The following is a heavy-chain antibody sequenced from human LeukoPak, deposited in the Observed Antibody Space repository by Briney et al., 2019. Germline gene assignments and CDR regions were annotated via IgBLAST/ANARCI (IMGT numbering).Heavy chain of an antibody. CDR1: GGSFSGYY. CDR3: ASHLRFLEWSNFDY. CDR2: INHSGST. V-gene: IGHV4-34*01. J-gene: IGHJ4*02. D-gene: IGHD3-3*01. Sequence: SETLSLTCAVYGGSFSGYYWSWIRQPPGKGLEWIGEINHSGSTNYNPSLKSRVTISVDTSKNQFSLKLGSVTAADTAVYYCASHLRFLEWSNFDYWGQGTLVTVSS.